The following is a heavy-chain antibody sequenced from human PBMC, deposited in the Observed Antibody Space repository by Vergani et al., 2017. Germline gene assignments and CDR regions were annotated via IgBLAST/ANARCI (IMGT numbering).Heavy chain of an antibody. CDR1: GGSISSYY. V-gene: IGHV4-59*01. J-gene: IGHJ6*02. Sequence: QVQLQESGPGLVKPSETLSLTCTVSGGSISSYYWSWIRQPPGKGLEWIGYIYYSGSTNYNPSLKSRVTISVDTSKNQFSLKLSSVTAADTAVYYCARVYYDSSGYYYHYGMDVWGQXP. D-gene: IGHD3-22*01. CDR3: ARVYYDSSGYYYHYGMDV. CDR2: IYYSGST.